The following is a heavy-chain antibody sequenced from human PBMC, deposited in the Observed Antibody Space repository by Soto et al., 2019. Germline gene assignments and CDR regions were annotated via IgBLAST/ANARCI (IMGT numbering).Heavy chain of an antibody. V-gene: IGHV3-23*01. CDR1: GFTFSSYA. CDR2: ISGSGGTT. CDR3: AKDLLGWIGAV. Sequence: EEQLLESGGGLVQPGGSLRLSCAASGFTFSSYAMSWVRQAPGKGLEWVSGISGSGGTTSYEDSVKGRFTISRDNSKSTLYLQMNSLRAEDTAIYYCAKDLLGWIGAVWGQGTLVTVSS. D-gene: IGHD6-13*01. J-gene: IGHJ4*02.